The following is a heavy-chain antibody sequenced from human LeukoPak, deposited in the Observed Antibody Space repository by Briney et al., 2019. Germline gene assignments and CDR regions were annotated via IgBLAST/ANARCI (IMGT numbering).Heavy chain of an antibody. V-gene: IGHV4-59*01. CDR1: GGSISSYY. CDR2: IYYSGST. J-gene: IGHJ6*02. D-gene: IGHD3-10*01. CDR3: ARSNYGSGSYLYYGMDV. Sequence: PSETLSLTCTVSGGSISSYYWSWIRQPPGKGLEWIGYIYYSGSTNYNPSLKSRVTISVDTSKNQFSLKLSSVTAADTAVYYCARSNYGSGSYLYYGMDVWGQGTTVTVSS.